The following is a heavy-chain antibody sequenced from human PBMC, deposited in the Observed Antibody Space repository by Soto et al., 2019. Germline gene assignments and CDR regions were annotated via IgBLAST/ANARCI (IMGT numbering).Heavy chain of an antibody. J-gene: IGHJ4*02. D-gene: IGHD6-6*01. CDR1: GGSVSSGSYY. Sequence: PSETLSLTCTVSGGSVSSGSYYWSWIRQPPGKGLEWIGYIYYSGSTNYNPSLKSRVTISVDTSKNQFSLKLSSVTAADTAVCYFARWASTRYSSSAEGLYYFDYWGEGTLVTVS. V-gene: IGHV4-61*01. CDR2: IYYSGST. CDR3: ARWASTRYSSSAEGLYYFDY.